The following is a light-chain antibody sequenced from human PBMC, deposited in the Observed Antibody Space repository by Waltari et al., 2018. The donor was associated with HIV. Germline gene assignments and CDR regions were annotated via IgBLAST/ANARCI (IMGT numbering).Light chain of an antibody. CDR2: GDD. CDR3: QAFDSDSRWV. Sequence: NLVLTQPHSVSESPGETVTISCTGTSASIVTNYVQWYQQRPGSAPTTVIYGDDQRPSGVPGRFSGSIDTSSNSASLTVSGLRPEGESAYYCQAFDSDSRWVFGGGTRLTVL. CDR1: SASIVTNY. V-gene: IGLV6-57*02. J-gene: IGLJ3*02.